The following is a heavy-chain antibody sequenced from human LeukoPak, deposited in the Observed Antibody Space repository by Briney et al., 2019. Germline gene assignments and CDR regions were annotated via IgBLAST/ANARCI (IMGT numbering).Heavy chain of an antibody. CDR3: AKDRGGSSPRAFDM. J-gene: IGHJ3*02. Sequence: GGSLRLSCAASGFTFITESINWVRQAPGKGLEWVSSISSSSSYINYADSVKGRFTISRDNGESSLYLQMNSLRAEDTAVYYCAKDRGGSSPRAFDMWGQGTLVTVSS. CDR2: ISSSSSYI. CDR1: GFTFITES. V-gene: IGHV3-21*01. D-gene: IGHD6-6*01.